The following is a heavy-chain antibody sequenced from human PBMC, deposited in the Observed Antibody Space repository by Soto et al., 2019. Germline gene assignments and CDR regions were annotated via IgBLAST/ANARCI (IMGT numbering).Heavy chain of an antibody. D-gene: IGHD2-2*01. CDR2: IYYSGST. V-gene: IGHV4-31*03. CDR3: ARDFRVLRGSRCYNSFDL. J-gene: IGHJ5*02. CDR1: GCSISSGGYY. Sequence: SETLSLTCTVSGCSISSGGYYWIWIRQHPGKGLEWIGYIYYSGSTYYNPSLKSRVTISVDTSKNQFSLKLSSVTAADTAVYYCARDFRVLRGSRCYNSFDLWGQGTLVTVSS.